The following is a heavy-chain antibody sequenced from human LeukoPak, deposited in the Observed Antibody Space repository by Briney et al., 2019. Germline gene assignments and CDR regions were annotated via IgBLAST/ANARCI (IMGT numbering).Heavy chain of an antibody. Sequence: GGSLRLSCAASGFTFDDYAMHWVRQAPGKGLEWVSGISWNSGSIGYADSVKGRFTISRDNAKNSLYLQMNSLRAEDTALYYCAKGLGGWSLESDFDYWGQGTLVTVSS. CDR1: GFTFDDYA. CDR3: AKGLGGWSLESDFDY. V-gene: IGHV3-9*01. J-gene: IGHJ4*02. CDR2: ISWNSGSI. D-gene: IGHD6-19*01.